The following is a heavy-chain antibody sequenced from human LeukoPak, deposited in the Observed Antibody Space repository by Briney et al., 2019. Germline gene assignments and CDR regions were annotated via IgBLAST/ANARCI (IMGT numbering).Heavy chain of an antibody. J-gene: IGHJ6*04. Sequence: SETLSLTCTVSGGSIDSFYWSWIRQSPGGGLEWIGYIYYSGTTNYNPSLKSRLTISVDTSKNQFSLKLSSVTAADTAVYYCARLARLTLIRGVTGYHSLDVWGKGTKATVSS. CDR2: IYYSGTT. CDR3: ARLARLTLIRGVTGYHSLDV. V-gene: IGHV4-59*01. D-gene: IGHD3-10*01. CDR1: GGSIDSFY.